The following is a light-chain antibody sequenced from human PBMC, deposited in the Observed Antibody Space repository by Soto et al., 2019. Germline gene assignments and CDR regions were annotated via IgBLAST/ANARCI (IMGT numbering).Light chain of an antibody. CDR3: QQSYDTPLT. V-gene: IGKV1-39*01. Sequence: DIQMPQSPPSLSASVGDRVTITCRASQNIRTYLNWYQQKPGKAPKLLIYAASTLQSGVPSRFSGSGSETDFTLTISSLQPEDFATYYCQQSYDTPLTFGGGTKV. CDR1: QNIRTY. J-gene: IGKJ4*01. CDR2: AAS.